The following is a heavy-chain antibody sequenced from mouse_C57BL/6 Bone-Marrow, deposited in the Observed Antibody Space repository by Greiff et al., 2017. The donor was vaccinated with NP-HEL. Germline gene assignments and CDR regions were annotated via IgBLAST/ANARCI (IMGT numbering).Heavy chain of an antibody. J-gene: IGHJ2*01. CDR3: SRLDYGSSEDY. CDR1: GYTFTSYW. Sequence: QVQLQQPGAELVMPGASVKLSCKASGYTFTSYWMHWVKQRPGQGLEWIGEIDPSDSYTNYNQKFKGKSTLTVDKSSSTPYMQLSSLTSEDSAVYYCSRLDYGSSEDYWGQGTTLTVAS. CDR2: IDPSDSYT. V-gene: IGHV1-69*01. D-gene: IGHD1-1*01.